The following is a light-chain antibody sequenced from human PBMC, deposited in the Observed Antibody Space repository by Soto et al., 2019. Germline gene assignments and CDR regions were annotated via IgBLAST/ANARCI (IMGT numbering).Light chain of an antibody. J-gene: IGLJ2*01. CDR2: EVS. CDR3: CSYAGSSTLV. CDR1: SSVVGSYNL. V-gene: IGLV2-23*02. Sequence: QSALTQPASVSGSPGQPITISCTGTSSVVGSYNLVSWYQQHPGKAPKLMISEVSKRPSGVSHRFSGSKSGNTASLTISGLQAEDEADYYCCSYAGSSTLVFGGGTKVTVL.